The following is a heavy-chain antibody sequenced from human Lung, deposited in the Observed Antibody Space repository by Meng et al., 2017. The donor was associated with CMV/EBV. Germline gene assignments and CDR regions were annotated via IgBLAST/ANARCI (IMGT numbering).Heavy chain of an antibody. D-gene: IGHD4-11*01. CDR1: GFMFRDYP. CDR3: SSPTTLSRSVDF. Sequence: GGSLRLSXAASGFMFRDYPMTWVRQAPGRGLEWVALIRTRGYGATTEYAASVKGRFTVSRDDSNSIVYLQMNSLKTEDTAVYFCSSPTTLSRSVDFWGQGTLVTVSS. J-gene: IGHJ4*02. CDR2: IRTRGYGATT. V-gene: IGHV3-49*04.